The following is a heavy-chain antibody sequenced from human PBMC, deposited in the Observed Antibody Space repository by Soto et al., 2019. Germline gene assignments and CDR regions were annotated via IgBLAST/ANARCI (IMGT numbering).Heavy chain of an antibody. CDR2: IYYSGST. J-gene: IGHJ4*02. V-gene: IGHV4-30-4*01. CDR1: GGSSSSGDYR. D-gene: IGHD3-10*01. Sequence: SETQSLTWTVSGGSSSSGDYRWSWIRQPPGKGLEWIGYIYYSGSTYYNPSLKSRVTISVDTSKNQFSLKLSSVTAADTAVYYCARGGAFGATTIDNRGQGPLVTVSS. CDR3: ARGGAFGATTIDN.